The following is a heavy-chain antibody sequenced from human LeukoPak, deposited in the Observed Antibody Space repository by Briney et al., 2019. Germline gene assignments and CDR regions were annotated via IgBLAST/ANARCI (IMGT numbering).Heavy chain of an antibody. D-gene: IGHD2-2*01. CDR2: IIPIFGTA. J-gene: IGHJ6*02. CDR1: GYTFSNYT. CDR3: ARDGGVGDCSSTSCRPHLDYYYGMDV. Sequence: SVKVSCKASGYTFSNYTLNWVRQAPGQGLEWMGGIIPIFGTANYAQKFQGRVTITADESTSTAYMELSSLRSEDTAVYYCARDGGVGDCSSTSCRPHLDYYYGMDVWGQGTTVTVSS. V-gene: IGHV1-69*13.